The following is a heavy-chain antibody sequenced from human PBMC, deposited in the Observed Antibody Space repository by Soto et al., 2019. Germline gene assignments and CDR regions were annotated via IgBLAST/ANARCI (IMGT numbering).Heavy chain of an antibody. CDR2: IYWDDDK. CDR3: AHRGYMYGRWDHGYFDY. J-gene: IGHJ4*02. D-gene: IGHD5-18*01. V-gene: IGHV2-5*02. Sequence: QITLKESGPTRVRPTQTLALTCTFSGFSLTTSGVGVGWIRKTPGKALEWLAVIYWDDDKRYSPSLKSRLTITKDTYKNQVVLTMADMDPVDTATYFCAHRGYMYGRWDHGYFDYWGQGTLVTVSS. CDR1: GFSLTTSGVG.